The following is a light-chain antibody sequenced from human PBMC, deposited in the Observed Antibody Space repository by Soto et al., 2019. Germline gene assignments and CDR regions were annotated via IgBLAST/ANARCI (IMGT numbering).Light chain of an antibody. V-gene: IGKV3-15*01. J-gene: IGKJ4*01. Sequence: EIVVTQSPATLSVSPGERATLSGRASQSVSSSLAWYQQKPGQAPRLLIYGASTRATGIPARFSGSGSGTEFTLTISSLQSEDFAVYYCHQYNTWPLTFGGGTKVDIK. CDR3: HQYNTWPLT. CDR1: QSVSSS. CDR2: GAS.